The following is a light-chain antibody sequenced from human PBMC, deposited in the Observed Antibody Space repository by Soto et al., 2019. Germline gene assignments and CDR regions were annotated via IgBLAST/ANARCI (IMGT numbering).Light chain of an antibody. CDR3: QQYNSWPPRIT. CDR1: QSVRSN. CDR2: GVS. V-gene: IGKV3-15*01. J-gene: IGKJ5*01. Sequence: EIVITQSPATPSVSPGVRATLSCRASQSVRSNLAWYQQKPGQAPRLLIYGVSTRATGIPARFSGSGSGTEFTLTISSLQSEDFAVYYCQQYNSWPPRITFGQGTRLEIK.